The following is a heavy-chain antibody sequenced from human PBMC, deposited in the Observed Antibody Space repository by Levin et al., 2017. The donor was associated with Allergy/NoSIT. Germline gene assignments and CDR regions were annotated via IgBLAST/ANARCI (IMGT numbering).Heavy chain of an antibody. CDR3: AKDLGRRDGYDYNWFDP. J-gene: IGHJ5*02. CDR2: ISGSGGST. Sequence: ETLSLTCAASGFTFSSYAMSWVRQAPGKGLEWVSAISGSGGSTYYADSVKGRFTISRDNSKNTLYLQMNSLRAEDTAVYYCAKDLGRRDGYDYNWFDPWGQGTLVTVSS. CDR1: GFTFSSYA. D-gene: IGHD5-24*01. V-gene: IGHV3-23*01.